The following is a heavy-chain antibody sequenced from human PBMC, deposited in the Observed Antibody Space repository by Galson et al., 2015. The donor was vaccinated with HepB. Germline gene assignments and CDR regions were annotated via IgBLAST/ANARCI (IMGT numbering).Heavy chain of an antibody. Sequence: SLRLSCAASGFTVSSNCMSWVRQAPGKGLEWVSVIYSGGSTYYADSVKGRFTIYRDKSKNTLYLQMNSLRAEDTAVYYCARAILSLRIAVAGPVYGMDVWGQGTPVTVS. CDR3: ARAILSLRIAVAGPVYGMDV. CDR2: IYSGGST. CDR1: GFTVSSNC. V-gene: IGHV3-66*01. D-gene: IGHD6-19*01. J-gene: IGHJ6*02.